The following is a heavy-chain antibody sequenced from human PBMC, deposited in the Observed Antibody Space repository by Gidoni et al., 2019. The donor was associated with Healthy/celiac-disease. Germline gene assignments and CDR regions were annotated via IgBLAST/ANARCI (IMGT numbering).Heavy chain of an antibody. CDR3: ASQDGIAAAGGYYYYGMDV. Sequence: EVQLVQSGAEVKKPGESLKISCQGSGYSFTSYWIGWVRQMPGKGLEWMGIIYPGDSDTRYSPSFQGQVTISADKSISTAYLQWSSLKASDTAMYYCASQDGIAAAGGYYYYGMDVWGQGTTVTVSS. CDR1: GYSFTSYW. D-gene: IGHD6-13*01. V-gene: IGHV5-51*01. J-gene: IGHJ6*02. CDR2: IYPGDSDT.